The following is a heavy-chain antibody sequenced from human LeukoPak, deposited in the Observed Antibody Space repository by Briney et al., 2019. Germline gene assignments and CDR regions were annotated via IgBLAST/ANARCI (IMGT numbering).Heavy chain of an antibody. V-gene: IGHV3-48*01. CDR1: GFTFSSYS. CDR3: ARVLHKRNYDSSTYYGY. CDR2: ISSSNSTI. D-gene: IGHD3-22*01. Sequence: GGSLRLSCAASGFTFSSYSMNWVRQAPGKGLEWVSYISSSNSTIYYADSVKGRFTISRDNAKNSLYLQMNSLRAEDTAVYYCARVLHKRNYDSSTYYGYWGQGTLVTVSS. J-gene: IGHJ4*02.